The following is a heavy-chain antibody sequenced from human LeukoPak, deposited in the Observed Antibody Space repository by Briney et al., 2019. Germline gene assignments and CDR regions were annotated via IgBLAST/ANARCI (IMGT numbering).Heavy chain of an antibody. Sequence: SGGSLRLSCAASGFTFSSYGMHWVRQAPGKGPEWVANIKQDGSEKYYVDSVKGRFTISRDNAKNSLYLQMNSLRAEDTAAYYCAREGIAVAEYYFDYWGQGTLVTVSS. CDR3: AREGIAVAEYYFDY. D-gene: IGHD6-19*01. J-gene: IGHJ4*02. CDR1: GFTFSSYG. V-gene: IGHV3-7*01. CDR2: IKQDGSEK.